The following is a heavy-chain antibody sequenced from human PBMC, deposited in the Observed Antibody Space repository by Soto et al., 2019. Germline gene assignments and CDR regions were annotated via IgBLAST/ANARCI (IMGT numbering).Heavy chain of an antibody. CDR2: IYHSGST. CDR1: GYSISSGYY. V-gene: IGHV4-38-2*01. J-gene: IGHJ6*02. Sequence: ASETLSLTCAVSGYSISSGYYWGWIRQPPGKGLEWIGSIYHSGSTYYNPSLKSRVTISVDTSKNQFSLKLSSVTAADTAVYYCASAYCGGDCQSYYYYGMDVWGQGTTVTVSS. D-gene: IGHD2-21*02. CDR3: ASAYCGGDCQSYYYYGMDV.